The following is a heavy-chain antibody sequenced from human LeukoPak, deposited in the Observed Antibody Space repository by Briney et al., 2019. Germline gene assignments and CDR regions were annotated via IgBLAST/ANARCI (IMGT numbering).Heavy chain of an antibody. V-gene: IGHV4-4*07. D-gene: IGHD3-9*01. CDR3: ARDSDSYYDILTASYYYGMDV. Sequence: SETLSLTCTVSGDSIRGFYRSWIRQPAGKGLEWIGRMSASGSTNYNPSLKSRVTMSVDTSKNQFSLKLSSVTAADTAVYYCARDSDSYYDILTASYYYGMDVWGQGTTVTVSS. CDR1: GDSIRGFY. CDR2: MSASGST. J-gene: IGHJ6*02.